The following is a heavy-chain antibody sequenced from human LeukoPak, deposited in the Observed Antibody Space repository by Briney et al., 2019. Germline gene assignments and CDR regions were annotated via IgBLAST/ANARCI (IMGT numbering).Heavy chain of an antibody. CDR2: ISSSSSYI. V-gene: IGHV3-21*01. Sequence: GGSLRLSCAASGFTFSRFGMNWVRQAPGKGLEWVSSISSSSSYIYYADSVKGRFTISRDNAKNSLYLQMNSLRAEDTAVYYCARESYGDYGDYWGQGTLVTVSS. CDR3: ARESYGDYGDY. CDR1: GFTFSRFG. J-gene: IGHJ4*02. D-gene: IGHD4-17*01.